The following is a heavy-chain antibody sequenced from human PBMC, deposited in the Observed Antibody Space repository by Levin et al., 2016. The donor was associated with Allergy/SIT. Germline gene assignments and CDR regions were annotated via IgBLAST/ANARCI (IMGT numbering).Heavy chain of an antibody. CDR3: TRDWEGYCSGGSCPPFDY. J-gene: IGHJ4*02. CDR1: GFTFGDYA. V-gene: IGHV3-49*03. Sequence: GGSLRLSCTASGFTFGDYAMSWFRQAPGKGLEWVGFIRSKAYGGTIEYAASVKGRFTISRDDSKSIAYLQMNSLKPEDTAVYYCTRDWEGYCSGGSCPPFDYWGQGTLVTVSS. D-gene: IGHD2-15*01. CDR2: IRSKAYGGTI.